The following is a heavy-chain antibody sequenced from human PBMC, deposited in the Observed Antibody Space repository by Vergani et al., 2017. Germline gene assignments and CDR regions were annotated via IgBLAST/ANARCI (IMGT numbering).Heavy chain of an antibody. CDR1: GYTFTSYA. V-gene: IGHV1-3*01. CDR2: INAGNGNT. Sequence: QVQLVQSGAEVKKPGASVKVSCKASGYTFTSYAMHWVRQAPGQRLERMGWINAGNGNTKYSQKFQGRVTITRDTSASTASMERSSLRSEDTAVYYCARDVWGSHGAIDYWGQGTLVTVSS. D-gene: IGHD3-16*01. J-gene: IGHJ4*02. CDR3: ARDVWGSHGAIDY.